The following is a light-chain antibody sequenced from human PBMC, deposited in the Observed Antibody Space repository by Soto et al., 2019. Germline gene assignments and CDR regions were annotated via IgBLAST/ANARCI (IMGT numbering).Light chain of an antibody. CDR1: QSVGDS. J-gene: IGKJ1*01. CDR2: DAS. V-gene: IGKV3-11*01. CDR3: QQRENWSWT. Sequence: EIVLTQSPAALSLSPGDRATLSCRASQSVGDSLAWYQQKPGQAPRLLIYDASTRATGIPDRFSGSGTGTDVNLTISSLEPEDFTVYYCQQRENWSWTFGQGTRVEI.